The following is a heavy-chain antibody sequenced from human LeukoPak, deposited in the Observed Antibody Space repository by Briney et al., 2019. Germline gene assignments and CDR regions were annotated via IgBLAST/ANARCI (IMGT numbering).Heavy chain of an antibody. D-gene: IGHD3-22*01. J-gene: IGHJ4*02. Sequence: PSETLSLTCTVSGGSISSSSYYWGWIRQPPGKGLEWIGSIYYSGSTYYNPSLKSRVTISVDTSKNQFPLKLSSVTAADTAVYYCARQEGMYYYDSSGTHFDYWGQGTLVTVSS. CDR3: ARQEGMYYYDSSGTHFDY. CDR2: IYYSGST. V-gene: IGHV4-39*01. CDR1: GGSISSSSYY.